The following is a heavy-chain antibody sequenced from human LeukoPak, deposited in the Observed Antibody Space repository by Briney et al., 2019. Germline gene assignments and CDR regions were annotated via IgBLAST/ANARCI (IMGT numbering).Heavy chain of an antibody. J-gene: IGHJ5*02. Sequence: PSQTLSLTCTVSGGSISSGSYYWSWIRQPAGKGLEWIGRIYTSGSTNYNPSLKSRVTISVDKSKNQFSLKLSSVTAADTAVYYCARVEANWGYFPIDPWGQGTLVTVSS. CDR3: ARVEANWGYFPIDP. CDR2: IYTSGST. CDR1: GGSISSGSYY. D-gene: IGHD7-27*01. V-gene: IGHV4-61*02.